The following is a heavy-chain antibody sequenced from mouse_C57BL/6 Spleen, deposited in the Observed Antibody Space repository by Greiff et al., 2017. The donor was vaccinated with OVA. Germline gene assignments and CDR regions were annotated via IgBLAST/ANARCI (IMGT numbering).Heavy chain of an antibody. V-gene: IGHV6-6*01. J-gene: IGHJ4*01. Sequence: EVQLVESGGGLVQPGGSMKLSCAASGFTFSDAWMDWVRQSPEKGLEWVAEIRNKANNHATYYAESVKGRFTISRDDSKSSVYLQMNSLRAEDTGIYYCTRGGYDYPYYYAMDYWGQGTSVTVSS. CDR2: IRNKANNHAT. CDR1: GFTFSDAW. CDR3: TRGGYDYPYYYAMDY. D-gene: IGHD2-4*01.